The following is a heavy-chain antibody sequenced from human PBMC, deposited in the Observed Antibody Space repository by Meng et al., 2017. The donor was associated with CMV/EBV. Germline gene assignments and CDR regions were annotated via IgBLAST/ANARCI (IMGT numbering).Heavy chain of an antibody. Sequence: GESLKISCAASGFTFSSYAMSWVRQAPGKGLEWVSAISGSGGSTYYADSVKGRFTISRDNSKHTLYLQMNSLRAEDTAVYYCAKAPPRITIFGVASRTGWFDPWGQGTLVTVSS. CDR3: AKAPPRITIFGVASRTGWFDP. CDR1: GFTFSSYA. V-gene: IGHV3-23*01. J-gene: IGHJ5*02. D-gene: IGHD3-3*01. CDR2: ISGSGGST.